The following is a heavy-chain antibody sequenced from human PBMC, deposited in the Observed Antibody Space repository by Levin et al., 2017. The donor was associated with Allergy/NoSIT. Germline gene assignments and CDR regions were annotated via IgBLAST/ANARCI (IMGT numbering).Heavy chain of an antibody. CDR3: AKDREYSGSYYPDY. D-gene: IGHD1-26*01. Sequence: GGSLRLSCAASGFTFSSYGMHWVRQAPGKGLEGVAVISYDGSNKYYADSVKGRFTISRDNSKNTLYLQMNSLRAEDTAVYYCAKDREYSGSYYPDYWGQGTLVTVSS. J-gene: IGHJ4*02. CDR2: ISYDGSNK. CDR1: GFTFSSYG. V-gene: IGHV3-30*18.